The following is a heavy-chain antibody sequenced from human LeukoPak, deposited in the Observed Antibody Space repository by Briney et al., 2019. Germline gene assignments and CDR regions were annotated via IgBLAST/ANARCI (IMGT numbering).Heavy chain of an antibody. V-gene: IGHV4-59*01. D-gene: IGHD6-13*01. CDR2: IYYSGST. J-gene: IGHJ4*02. Sequence: SETLSLTCTVSGGSISSYYWSWIRQPPGKGLEWIGYIYYSGSTNYNPTLKSRVTISVDTSENQFSLKLSSVPAADTAVYYCARDLYSSSWLNYFDYWGQGTLVTVSS. CDR1: GGSISSYY. CDR3: ARDLYSSSWLNYFDY.